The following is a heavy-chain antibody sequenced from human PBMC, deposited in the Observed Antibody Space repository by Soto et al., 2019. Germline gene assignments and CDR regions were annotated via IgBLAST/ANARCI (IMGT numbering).Heavy chain of an antibody. CDR3: ARHPGTVQGYFDL. V-gene: IGHV4-39*01. Sequence: QLQLQESGPGLVKPSETLSLTCTVSGCSISSSSYYWGWIRQPPGKGLEWIGSIYYSGSTYYNPSLKSRVTISVDTSKNQFSLKLSSVTAADTAVYYCARHPGTVQGYFDLWGRGTLVTVSS. CDR2: IYYSGST. D-gene: IGHD1-1*01. CDR1: GCSISSSSYY. J-gene: IGHJ2*01.